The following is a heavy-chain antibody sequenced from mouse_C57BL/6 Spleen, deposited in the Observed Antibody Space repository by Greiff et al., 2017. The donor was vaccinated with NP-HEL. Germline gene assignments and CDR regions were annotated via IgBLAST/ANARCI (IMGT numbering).Heavy chain of an antibody. V-gene: IGHV1-50*01. CDR2: IDPSDSYT. CDR3: ARDGGY. CDR1: GYTFTSYW. J-gene: IGHJ2*01. Sequence: VQLQQPGAELVKPGASVKLSCKASGYTFTSYWMQWVKQRPGQGLEWIGEIDPSDSYTNYNQKFKGKATLTVDTSSSTAYMQLSSLTSEDSAVYYCARDGGYWGQGTTLTVSS.